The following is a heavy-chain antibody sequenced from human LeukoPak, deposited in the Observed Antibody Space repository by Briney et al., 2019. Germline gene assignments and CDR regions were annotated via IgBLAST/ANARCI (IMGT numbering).Heavy chain of an antibody. D-gene: IGHD6-13*01. V-gene: IGHV1-69*13. J-gene: IGHJ4*02. Sequence: ASVKVSCKASGGTFSSYAISWVRQAPGQGLEWMGGIIPIFGTANYAQKFQGRVTITADESTSTAYMELSSLRSEDTAVYYCATSIAAAAYYFDYWGQGTLVTVSS. CDR2: IIPIFGTA. CDR3: ATSIAAAAYYFDY. CDR1: GGTFSSYA.